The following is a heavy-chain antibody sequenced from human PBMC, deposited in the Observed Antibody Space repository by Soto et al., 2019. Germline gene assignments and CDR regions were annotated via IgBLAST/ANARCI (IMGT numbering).Heavy chain of an antibody. CDR1: GFLFSNSW. V-gene: IGHV3-7*05. CDR3: GYDMDV. Sequence: GGSLRLSCVAAGFLFSNSWMSWVRQAPGKGLEWVANIKEDGSEKNYVDSVKGRFTISRDNAKNSLYLQMNSLRAEDTAVYYCGYDMDVWGQGTTVTVSS. J-gene: IGHJ6*02. CDR2: IKEDGSEK.